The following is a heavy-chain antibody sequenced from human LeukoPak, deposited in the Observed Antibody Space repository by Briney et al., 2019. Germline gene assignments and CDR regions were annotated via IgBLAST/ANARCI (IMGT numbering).Heavy chain of an antibody. J-gene: IGHJ5*02. CDR3: IKSTTASGGYWFDP. D-gene: IGHD2/OR15-2a*01. CDR1: GFTFGDYA. CDR2: IRNKVYGGTA. V-gene: IGHV3-49*04. Sequence: PGGSLRLSCTASGFTFGDYAITWVRQAPEKGLEWVGLIRNKVYGGTAEYAASVKGRFTISREDSKSIAYLQMNSLKIEDTGIYYCIKSTTASGGYWFDPWGQGTLVTVSS.